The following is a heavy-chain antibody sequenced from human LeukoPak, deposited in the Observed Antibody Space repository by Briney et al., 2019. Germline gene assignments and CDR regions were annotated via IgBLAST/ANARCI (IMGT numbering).Heavy chain of an antibody. V-gene: IGHV4-39*01. CDR2: IYYSGST. CDR3: ARTYGCNSAYFDY. J-gene: IGHJ4*02. Sequence: SETLSLTCTVSGGSISSSSYYWGWIRQPPGKGLEWIGSIYYSGSTYYNPSLKSRVTISVDTSKNQFSLKLSSVTAADTAVYYCARTYGCNSAYFDYWGQGTLVTVSS. CDR1: GGSISSSSYY. D-gene: IGHD4-23*01.